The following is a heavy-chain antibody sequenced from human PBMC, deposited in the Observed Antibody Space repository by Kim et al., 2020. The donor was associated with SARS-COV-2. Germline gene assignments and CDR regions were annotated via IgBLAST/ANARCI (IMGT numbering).Heavy chain of an antibody. D-gene: IGHD6-19*01. CDR1: GYTFTSYG. J-gene: IGHJ4*02. V-gene: IGHV1-18*04. Sequence: ASVKVSCKASGYTFTSYGISWVRQAPGQGLEWMGWISAYNGNTNYAQKLQGRVTMTTDTSTSTAYMELRSLRSDDTAVYYCARDPPAVAVTVFDYWGQGTLVTVSS. CDR2: ISAYNGNT. CDR3: ARDPPAVAVTVFDY.